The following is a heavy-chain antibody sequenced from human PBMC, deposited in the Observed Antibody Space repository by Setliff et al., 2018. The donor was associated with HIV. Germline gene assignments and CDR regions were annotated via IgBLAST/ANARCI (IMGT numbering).Heavy chain of an antibody. J-gene: IGHJ3*02. CDR2: IQTNSGGT. CDR1: GYSFTAYY. CDR3: ARGRHSGTYEAFDI. Sequence: ASVKVSCKASGYSFTAYYIHFVRQAPGQGLEWMGWIQTNSGGTKSAQKFQGRVTMTRDTSISIAYMELNSLTSDDTAVYYCARGRHSGTYEAFDIWGPGTMVTVSS. V-gene: IGHV1-2*02. D-gene: IGHD1-26*01.